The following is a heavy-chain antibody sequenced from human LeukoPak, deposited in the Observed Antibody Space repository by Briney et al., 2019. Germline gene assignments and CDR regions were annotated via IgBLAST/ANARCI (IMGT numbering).Heavy chain of an antibody. Sequence: GGSLRLSCAASGFTFSSYSMHWVRQAPGKGLEWVSSISSASAYRYYADSVKGRFTISRDNAKNSLHLQMNSLRAEDSAVYYCTRGPTLIGVAGTWPLDDWGQGTLVTVSS. D-gene: IGHD6-19*01. J-gene: IGHJ4*02. V-gene: IGHV3-21*01. CDR1: GFTFSSYS. CDR3: TRGPTLIGVAGTWPLDD. CDR2: ISSASAYR.